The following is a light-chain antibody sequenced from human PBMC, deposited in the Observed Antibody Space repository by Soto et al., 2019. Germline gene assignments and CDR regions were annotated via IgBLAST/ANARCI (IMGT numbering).Light chain of an antibody. CDR1: QTISSW. Sequence: EMQMSQSPSTPSGSVEDRVTITCRASQTISSWLAWYQQKPGKAPKLLIYKASTLKSGVPSRFSGSGSGTEFTLTISSLQPDDFAPYYCQHSNSYSEAFGQVAKVDI. V-gene: IGKV1-5*03. CDR3: QHSNSYSEA. CDR2: KAS. J-gene: IGKJ1*01.